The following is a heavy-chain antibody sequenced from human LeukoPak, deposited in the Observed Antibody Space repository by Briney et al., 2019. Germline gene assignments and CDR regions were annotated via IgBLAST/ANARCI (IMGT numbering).Heavy chain of an antibody. CDR3: ARGRGHYYYMDV. CDR1: GFTFSSYA. Sequence: GRSLRLSCAASGFTFSSYAMHWVRQAPGKGLEWVAVISYDGSNKYYADSVKGRFTISRDNSKNTLYLQMNSLRAEDTAVYYCARGRGHYYYMDVWGKGTTVTVS. CDR2: ISYDGSNK. J-gene: IGHJ6*03. V-gene: IGHV3-30*04.